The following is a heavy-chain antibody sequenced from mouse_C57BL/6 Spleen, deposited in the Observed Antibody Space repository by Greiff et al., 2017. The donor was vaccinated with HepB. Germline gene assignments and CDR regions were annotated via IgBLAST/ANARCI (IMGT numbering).Heavy chain of an antibody. Sequence: DVMLVESGEGLVKPGGSLKLSCAASGFTFSSYAMSWVRQTPEKRLEWVAYISSGGDYIYYADTVKGRFTISRDNARNTLYLQMSSLKSEDTAMYYCTRAGNWVYFDYWGQGTTLTVSS. CDR1: GFTFSSYA. CDR3: TRAGNWVYFDY. CDR2: ISSGGDYI. J-gene: IGHJ2*01. D-gene: IGHD4-1*01. V-gene: IGHV5-9-1*02.